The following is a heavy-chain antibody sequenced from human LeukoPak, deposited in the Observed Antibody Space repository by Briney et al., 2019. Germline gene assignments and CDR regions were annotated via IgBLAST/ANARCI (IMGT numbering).Heavy chain of an antibody. V-gene: IGHV3-23*01. CDR1: GFTFSSYD. CDR3: ARRRAEDYNDFVHFDY. Sequence: GGSLRLSCAASGFTFSSYDMNWVRQAPGMGLEWVSHISGGGGTTYYADSVKGRFTLSRDNSKNTLYLQMNSLRAEDTAVYYCARRRAEDYNDFVHFDYWGHGTLVTVSS. CDR2: ISGGGGTT. D-gene: IGHD4-17*01. J-gene: IGHJ4*01.